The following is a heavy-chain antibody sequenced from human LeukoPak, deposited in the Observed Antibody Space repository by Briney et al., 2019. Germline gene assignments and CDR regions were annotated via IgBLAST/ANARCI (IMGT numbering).Heavy chain of an antibody. J-gene: IGHJ4*02. CDR2: IYYTGST. Sequence: PSGTLSLTCTVFGDSISSSYWSWVRQPPGKGLEGIGFIYYTGSTNYNSSLKSRVTMSIDTSKKQFSLKLTSATAADTAVYYCARRVEPVAGTGSFDYWGQGTLVTVSS. CDR1: GDSISSSY. D-gene: IGHD6-19*01. V-gene: IGHV4-59*08. CDR3: ARRVEPVAGTGSFDY.